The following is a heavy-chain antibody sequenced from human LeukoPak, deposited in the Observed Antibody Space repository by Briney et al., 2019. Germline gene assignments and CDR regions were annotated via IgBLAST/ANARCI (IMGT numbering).Heavy chain of an antibody. J-gene: IGHJ6*04. CDR3: ARKGDV. Sequence: SQTLSLTCPVSGGSISRGTYYWSWIPQPPRKGLEWIGRVYTSGSTDYNPSLKSRVTISVDTSKNQFSLKLSSVTAADTAVYYCARKGDVWGKGTTVTVSS. V-gene: IGHV4-61*02. CDR2: VYTSGST. CDR1: GGSISRGTYY.